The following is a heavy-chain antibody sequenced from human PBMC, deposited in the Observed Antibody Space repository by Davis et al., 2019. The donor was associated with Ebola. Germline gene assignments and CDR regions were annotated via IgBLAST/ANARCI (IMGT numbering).Heavy chain of an antibody. J-gene: IGHJ4*02. V-gene: IGHV3-48*01. CDR3: AKGRTGSCYSALDY. CDR2: MSHSSNTI. CDR1: GFTFSTYA. Sequence: GGSLRLSCAASGFTFSTYAMNWVRQAPGKGLEWVSYMSHSSNTIYYADSVKGRFTISRDSSKNTLYLQVNSLRAEDTAVYYCAKGRTGSCYSALDYWGQGTLVAVSS. D-gene: IGHD2-15*01.